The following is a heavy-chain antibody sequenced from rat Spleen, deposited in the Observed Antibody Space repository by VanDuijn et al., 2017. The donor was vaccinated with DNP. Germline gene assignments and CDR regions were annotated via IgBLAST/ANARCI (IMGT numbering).Heavy chain of an antibody. Sequence: EVQLVESGGGLVQPGRSMKLSCAASGFTFSSFPMAWVRQGPTKGLEWVATISTSGGTTYYRDSVKGRFTISRDNAKSTLYLQMNSLRSEDTATYYCARLPGYNGFAYWGQGTLVTVSS. CDR2: ISTSGGTT. CDR1: GFTFSSFP. J-gene: IGHJ3*01. V-gene: IGHV5-46*01. CDR3: ARLPGYNGFAY. D-gene: IGHD1-4*01.